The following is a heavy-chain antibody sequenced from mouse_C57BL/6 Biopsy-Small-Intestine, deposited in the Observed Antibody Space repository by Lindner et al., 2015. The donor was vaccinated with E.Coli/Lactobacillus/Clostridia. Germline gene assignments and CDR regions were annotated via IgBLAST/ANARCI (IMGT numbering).Heavy chain of an antibody. D-gene: IGHD1-3*01. V-gene: IGHV1S134*01. Sequence: SVKVSCKASGFPLINYGISWVRQAPGQGLEWMGWISGHNDNTEYAQKFQDRVTMTTDISTSTAYMEVRSLRSDDTAIYYCARGSMVSVTKVDGPYNWFDPWGQGTRVTVSS. CDR1: GFPLINYG. J-gene: IGHJ2*03. CDR3: ARGSMVSVTKVDGPYNWFDP. CDR2: ISGHNDNT.